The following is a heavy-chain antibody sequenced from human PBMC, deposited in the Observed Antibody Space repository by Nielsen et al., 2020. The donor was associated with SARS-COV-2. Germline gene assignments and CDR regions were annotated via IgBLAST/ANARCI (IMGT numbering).Heavy chain of an antibody. V-gene: IGHV3-30*03. CDR3: ASETSGSYPFDI. CDR2: ISYDGSNK. J-gene: IGHJ3*02. Sequence: GESLKISCAASGFTFSSYGMHWVRQAPGKGLEWVAVISYDGSNKYYADSVKGRFTISRDNSKNTLYLQMNSLRAEDTAVYYCASETSGSYPFDIWGQGTMVTVSS. D-gene: IGHD1-26*01. CDR1: GFTFSSYG.